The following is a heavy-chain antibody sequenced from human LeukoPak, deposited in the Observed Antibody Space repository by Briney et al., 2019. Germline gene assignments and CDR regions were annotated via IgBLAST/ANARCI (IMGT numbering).Heavy chain of an antibody. CDR2: IYHSGST. Sequence: SETLSLTYTVSGVSISSSNSYWGWIRQPPGKGLEWIGEIYHSGSTNYNPSLKSRVTISVDTSKNQFSLKLSSVTAADTAVYYCARAGYDYVWGSYRYYAFDIWGQGTMVTVSS. D-gene: IGHD3-16*02. CDR3: ARAGYDYVWGSYRYYAFDI. V-gene: IGHV4-39*07. CDR1: GVSISSSNSY. J-gene: IGHJ3*02.